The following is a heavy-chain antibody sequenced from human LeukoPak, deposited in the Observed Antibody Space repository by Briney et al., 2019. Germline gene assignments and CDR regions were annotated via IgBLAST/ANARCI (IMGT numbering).Heavy chain of an antibody. V-gene: IGHV4-34*01. CDR3: ARAREFANGVCCDY. CDR1: GGSFSGYY. D-gene: IGHD2-8*01. J-gene: IGHJ4*02. Sequence: SETLSLTCAVYGGSFSGYYWSWIRQPPGKGLEWIGEINHSGSTNYNPSLKSRVTISVDTSKNQFSLKLSSVTAADAAVYYCARAREFANGVCCDYWGQGTLVTVSS. CDR2: INHSGST.